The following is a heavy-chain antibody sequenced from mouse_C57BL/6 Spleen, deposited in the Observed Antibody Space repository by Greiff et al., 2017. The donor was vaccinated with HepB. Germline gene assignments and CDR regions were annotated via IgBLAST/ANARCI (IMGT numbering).Heavy chain of an antibody. Sequence: VHLVESGAELVRPGASVKLSCKASGYTFTDYYINWVKQRPGQGLEWIARIYPGSGNTYYNEKFKGKATLTAEKSSSTAYMQLSSLTSEDSAVYFCARWGPRYWYFDVWGTGTTVTVSS. CDR3: ARWGPRYWYFDV. CDR1: GYTFTDYY. V-gene: IGHV1-76*01. CDR2: IYPGSGNT. J-gene: IGHJ1*03.